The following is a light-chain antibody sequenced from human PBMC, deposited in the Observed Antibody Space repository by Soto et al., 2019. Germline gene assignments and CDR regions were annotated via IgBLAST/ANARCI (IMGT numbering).Light chain of an antibody. V-gene: IGLV2-11*01. CDR2: DVN. CDR3: ATCDDRLSGVV. Sequence: QSVLTQPRSVSGSPGQSVTISCTGTSSDVGGYNFVSWYQQHPGKAPKLMIYDVNKWPSGVPDRFSGSKSGNTASLTISGLQADDEADYFCATCDDRLSGVVFGGGTKLTVL. J-gene: IGLJ2*01. CDR1: SSDVGGYNF.